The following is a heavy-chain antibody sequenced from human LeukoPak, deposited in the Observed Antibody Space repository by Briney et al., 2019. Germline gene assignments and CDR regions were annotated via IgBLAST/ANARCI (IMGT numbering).Heavy chain of an antibody. V-gene: IGHV5-51*01. J-gene: IGHJ5*02. CDR2: TYPGDSDT. CDR1: GYSFTSYW. Sequence: PGESLKISCKGSGYSFTSYWIGWVRQMPGKGLEWMGITYPGDSDTRYSPSFQGQVTISADKSISTAYLQWSSLKASDTAMYYCARGTYYDFWSGSHTNNWFDPWGQGTLVTVSS. D-gene: IGHD3-3*01. CDR3: ARGTYYDFWSGSHTNNWFDP.